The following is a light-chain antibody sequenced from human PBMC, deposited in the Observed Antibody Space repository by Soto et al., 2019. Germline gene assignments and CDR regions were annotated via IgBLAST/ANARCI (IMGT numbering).Light chain of an antibody. Sequence: EIVLTQSPATLSLSPGERATLSCWASQSVGRSLAGYQQKPGQAPRLLINDASNRAPGIPARFGGSGSGTDFPLTIRSLEPEDFAVYYCQQRNDWPLTFGGGPKVEIK. CDR3: QQRNDWPLT. CDR1: QSVGRS. CDR2: DAS. V-gene: IGKV3-11*01. J-gene: IGKJ4*01.